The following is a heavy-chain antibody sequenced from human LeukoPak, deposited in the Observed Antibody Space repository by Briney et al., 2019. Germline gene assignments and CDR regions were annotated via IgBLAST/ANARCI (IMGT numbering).Heavy chain of an antibody. D-gene: IGHD6-13*01. J-gene: IGHJ6*02. Sequence: SETLSLTCAVYGGSFSGYYWSWIRQPPGKGLEWIGEINHSGSTNYNPSLKSRVTISVDTSKNQFSLKLSSVTAADTAVYYCARGWQVGRGSSWYSYYYYGMDVWGQGTTVTVSS. V-gene: IGHV4-34*01. CDR2: INHSGST. CDR1: GGSFSGYY. CDR3: ARGWQVGRGSSWYSYYYYGMDV.